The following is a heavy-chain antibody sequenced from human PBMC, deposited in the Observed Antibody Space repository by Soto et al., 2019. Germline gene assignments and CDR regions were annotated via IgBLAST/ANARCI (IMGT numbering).Heavy chain of an antibody. V-gene: IGHV3-23*01. CDR1: GFTLSNYA. Sequence: EVQRLESGGDLVQPGGSLSLSCAAYGFTLSNYAMTWVRQAPGKGLEWVSAIRGGQGATFYADSVRGRFTISRDDSKNTLSLQMNNLRAEDTAVYYCAKPPIWLREHVSYWGQGTLVTVSS. CDR3: AKPPIWLREHVSY. CDR2: IRGGQGAT. J-gene: IGHJ4*02. D-gene: IGHD6-19*01.